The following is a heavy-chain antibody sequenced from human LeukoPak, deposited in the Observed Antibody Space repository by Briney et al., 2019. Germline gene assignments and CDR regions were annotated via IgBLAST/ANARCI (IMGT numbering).Heavy chain of an antibody. CDR3: ARDEVRALRLHDYGGLAHFDY. V-gene: IGHV1-18*01. CDR1: GYTFTSYG. D-gene: IGHD4-23*01. J-gene: IGHJ4*02. CDR2: ISAYNGNT. Sequence: ASVKVSCKASGYTFTSYGISWVRQAPGQGLEWMGWISAYNGNTNYAQKLQGRVTMTRDTSTSTVYLELSSLRSEDTAVYYCARDEVRALRLHDYGGLAHFDYWGQGTLVTVSS.